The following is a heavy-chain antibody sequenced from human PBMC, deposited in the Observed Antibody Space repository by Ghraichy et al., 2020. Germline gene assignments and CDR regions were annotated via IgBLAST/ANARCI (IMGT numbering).Heavy chain of an antibody. V-gene: IGHV4-59*01. CDR2: IYYSGST. CDR3: ARGVPVDY. Sequence: ETLSLTCTVSGGSISSYYWSWIRQPPGKGLEWIGYIYYSGSTNYNPSLKSRVTISVDTSKNQFSLKLSSVTAADTAMYYCARGVPVDYWGQGTLVTVSS. CDR1: GGSISSYY. J-gene: IGHJ4*02.